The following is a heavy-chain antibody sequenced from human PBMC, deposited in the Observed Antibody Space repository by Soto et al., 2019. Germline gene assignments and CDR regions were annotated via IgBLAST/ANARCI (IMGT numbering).Heavy chain of an antibody. Sequence: QVQLVESGGGVVQPGRSLRLSCAASGFTFSSYGMHWVRQAPGKGLEWVAVISYDGSNKYYADSVKGRFTISRDNSKNTLSLQMNSLRAEDTAVYYCAKDYYHPYFSGALDYWGQGTLVTVSS. CDR3: AKDYYHPYFSGALDY. D-gene: IGHD2-15*01. V-gene: IGHV3-30*18. CDR2: ISYDGSNK. J-gene: IGHJ4*02. CDR1: GFTFSSYG.